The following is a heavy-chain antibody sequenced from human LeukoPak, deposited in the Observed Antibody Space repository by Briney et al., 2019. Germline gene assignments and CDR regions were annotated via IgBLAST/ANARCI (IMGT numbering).Heavy chain of an antibody. CDR3: AREGGFYRPLDY. CDR2: VHLDGRT. Sequence: SGTLSLTCGVSGGSFISTNWWTWVRQPPGKGLEWSGEVHLDGRTNYNPSLGSRLTMSVDLSENQVSLKLTSVTAADTAVYYCAREGGFYRPLDYSGQGTLVTVSS. D-gene: IGHD3-3*01. V-gene: IGHV4-4*02. J-gene: IGHJ4*02. CDR1: GGSFISTNW.